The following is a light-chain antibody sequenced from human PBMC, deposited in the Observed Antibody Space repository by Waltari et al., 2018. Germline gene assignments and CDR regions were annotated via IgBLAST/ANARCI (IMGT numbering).Light chain of an antibody. Sequence: DIQMTQSPSSLSASVGDRVTITCQASQDISNYLNWYQQKPGKAPKLLIYDASNLETGVPSRFSGSGSGTDFTFTISSQQPEDIATYYCQQYDNLLGTFGQGTKLEIK. CDR2: DAS. CDR1: QDISNY. J-gene: IGKJ2*01. V-gene: IGKV1-33*01. CDR3: QQYDNLLGT.